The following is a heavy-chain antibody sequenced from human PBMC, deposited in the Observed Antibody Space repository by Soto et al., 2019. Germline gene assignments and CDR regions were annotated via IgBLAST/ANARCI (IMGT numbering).Heavy chain of an antibody. Sequence: GGSLRLSCAASGFTFSSYWMSWVRQAPGKGLEWVANIKQEGSEKNYVDSVKGRFTISRDNAKNSLYLQMNSLRAEDTAVYYCARNALPSSDYYYMDVWGKGTTVTVSS. V-gene: IGHV3-7*01. J-gene: IGHJ6*03. D-gene: IGHD2-21*01. CDR1: GFTFSSYW. CDR2: IKQEGSEK. CDR3: ARNALPSSDYYYMDV.